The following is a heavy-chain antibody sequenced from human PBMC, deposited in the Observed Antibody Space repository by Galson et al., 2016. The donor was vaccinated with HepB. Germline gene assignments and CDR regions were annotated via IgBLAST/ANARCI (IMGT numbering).Heavy chain of an antibody. J-gene: IGHJ6*02. CDR1: GFTFSSCA. D-gene: IGHD3-10*01. CDR2: ISASSGTI. CDR3: ARPYTYYFGSGSYFDVLHYGMDV. Sequence: SLRLSCAASGFTFSSCAMSWVRQAPGRGLEWVAYISASSGTIYYADSVKGRFTISRDNANSSLSLQMNSLRAEDTAFYYCARPYTYYFGSGSYFDVLHYGMDVWGQGTTVTVSS. V-gene: IGHV3-48*01.